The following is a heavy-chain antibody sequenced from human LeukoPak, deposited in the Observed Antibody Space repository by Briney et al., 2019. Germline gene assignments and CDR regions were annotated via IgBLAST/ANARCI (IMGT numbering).Heavy chain of an antibody. V-gene: IGHV1-69*01. D-gene: IGHD3-3*01. CDR3: ARDPALRFLEGYYFDY. Sequence: SVKVSYKASGGTFSSYAISWVRQAPGQGLEWMGGIIPIFGTANYAQKFQGRVTITADESTSTAYMELSSLRSEDTAVYYCARDPALRFLEGYYFDYWGQGTLVTVSS. CDR2: IIPIFGTA. CDR1: GGTFSSYA. J-gene: IGHJ4*02.